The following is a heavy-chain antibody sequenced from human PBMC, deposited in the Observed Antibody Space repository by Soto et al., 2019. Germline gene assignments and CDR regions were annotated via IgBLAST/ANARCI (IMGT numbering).Heavy chain of an antibody. J-gene: IGHJ6*02. Sequence: GGSLRLSCAASGFTFSSYSMNWVRQAPGKGLEWVSSISTSSSYIHYADSVRGRFTISRDNAKNSLYLQMNSLRAEDTALYYCARVNRRGYEGNDPPPLYYYGMDPWGQGTTVTVSS. CDR2: ISTSSSYI. CDR3: ARVNRRGYEGNDPPPLYYYGMDP. D-gene: IGHD5-12*01. V-gene: IGHV3-21*01. CDR1: GFTFSSYS.